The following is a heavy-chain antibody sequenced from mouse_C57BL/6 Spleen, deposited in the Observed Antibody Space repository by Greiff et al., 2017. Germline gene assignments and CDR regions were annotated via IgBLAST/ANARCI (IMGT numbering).Heavy chain of an antibody. CDR1: GYTFTGYW. Sequence: QVQLQQSGAELMKPGASVKLSYKATGYTFTGYWIEWVKQRPGHGLEWIGEILPGSGSTNYNEKFKGKATFTADTSSNTAYMQLSSLTTEDSAIYYCARGRNYDYDVGFAYWGQGTLVTVSA. J-gene: IGHJ3*01. CDR2: ILPGSGST. D-gene: IGHD2-4*01. CDR3: ARGRNYDYDVGFAY. V-gene: IGHV1-9*01.